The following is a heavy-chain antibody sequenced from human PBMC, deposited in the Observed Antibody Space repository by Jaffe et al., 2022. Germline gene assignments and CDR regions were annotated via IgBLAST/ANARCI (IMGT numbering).Heavy chain of an antibody. CDR1: GYTFTSYA. CDR3: ARAPSPPRIAAVATRPRFDY. Sequence: QVQLVQSGAEVKKPGASVKVSCKASGYTFTSYAMHWVRQAPGQRLEWMGWINAGNGNTKYSQKFQGRVTITRDTSASTAYMELSSLRSEDTAVYYCARAPSPPRIAAVATRPRFDYWGQGTLVTVSS. D-gene: IGHD6-13*01. CDR2: INAGNGNT. V-gene: IGHV1-3*01. J-gene: IGHJ4*02.